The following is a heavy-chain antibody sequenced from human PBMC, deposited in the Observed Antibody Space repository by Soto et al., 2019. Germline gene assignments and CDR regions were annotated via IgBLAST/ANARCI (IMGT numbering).Heavy chain of an antibody. Sequence: PGGSLRLSCAASGFTFSNYDMHWVRQAPGKGLEWVSVIPYDGSSNYYADSVKGRFTISRDNSKNTLYLQMDSLRAEDTAVYYCAKVGPAAKYYFDEWGQGTRVTVSS. D-gene: IGHD2-2*01. CDR1: GFTFSNYD. CDR3: AKVGPAAKYYFDE. V-gene: IGHV3-30*18. J-gene: IGHJ4*02. CDR2: IPYDGSSN.